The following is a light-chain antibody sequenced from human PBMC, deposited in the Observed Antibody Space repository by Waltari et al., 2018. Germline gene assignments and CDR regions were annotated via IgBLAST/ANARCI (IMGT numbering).Light chain of an antibody. CDR3: QQYYSTPQT. V-gene: IGKV4-1*01. CDR2: WAS. CDR1: QNILSNSNNKNY. Sequence: DIVMTQSPDSLAVSLGERATVNCKSSQNILSNSNNKNYLSWYQQKPGQPPKLLIYWASIRQSGVPDRFSGNGSGTDFTLTISSLQAEDVAVYFCQQYYSTPQTFGQGTKVEIK. J-gene: IGKJ1*01.